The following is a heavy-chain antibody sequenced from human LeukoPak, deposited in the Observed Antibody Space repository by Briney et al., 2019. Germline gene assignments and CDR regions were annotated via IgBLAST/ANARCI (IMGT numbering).Heavy chain of an antibody. CDR3: ARLYYGSGSYSFDY. CDR1: GYTFTSYG. Sequence: ASVKVSCKASGYTFTSYGISWVRQAPGQGLEWMGWISAYNGNTNYAQKLQGRVTMTTDTSTSTAYMELRSLRSEDTAVYYCARLYYGSGSYSFDYWGQGTLVTVSS. D-gene: IGHD3-10*01. V-gene: IGHV1-18*01. CDR2: ISAYNGNT. J-gene: IGHJ4*02.